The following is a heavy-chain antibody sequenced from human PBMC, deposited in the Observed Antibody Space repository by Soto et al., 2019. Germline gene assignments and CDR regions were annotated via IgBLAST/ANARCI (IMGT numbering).Heavy chain of an antibody. CDR3: SRGGWGTITDY. D-gene: IGHD3-16*01. CDR1: GFTFRSFA. Sequence: EVQLLESGGGMVQPGGSLRLSCAASGFTFRSFAMTWVRQAPGRGLEWVSDIRRSGSDTYYADSVKGRFTISRDNSQNTLFLQMNSLRAEDTAVYYCSRGGWGTITDYWGQGTLVTASP. CDR2: IRRSGSDT. V-gene: IGHV3-23*01. J-gene: IGHJ4*02.